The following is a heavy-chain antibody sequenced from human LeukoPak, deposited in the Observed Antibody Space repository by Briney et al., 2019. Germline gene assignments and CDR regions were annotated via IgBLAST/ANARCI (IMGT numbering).Heavy chain of an antibody. CDR1: GFTFSSYA. Sequence: GGSLRLSCAASGFTFSSYAMSWVRQAPGKGLEWVSAISGSGGSTYYADSVKGRFTISRDNSKNTLYLQMNSLRAEDTAVYYCARGDDSSGTIFDYWGQGTLVTVSS. D-gene: IGHD3-22*01. V-gene: IGHV3-23*01. CDR3: ARGDDSSGTIFDY. CDR2: ISGSGGST. J-gene: IGHJ4*02.